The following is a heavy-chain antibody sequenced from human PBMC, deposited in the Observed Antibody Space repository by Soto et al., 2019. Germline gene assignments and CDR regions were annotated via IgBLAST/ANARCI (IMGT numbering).Heavy chain of an antibody. D-gene: IGHD6-19*01. CDR2: IFSNDEK. J-gene: IGHJ5*02. CDR3: ARRRSGWFLFDR. Sequence: QVTLKESGPVLVKPTETLTLTCTVSGFSLSNARMGVSWIRQPPGKALEWLAHIFSNDEKSYSTSLKSRLTISKDTSKSHVVLSMTNMDPVDTATYSCARRRSGWFLFDRWGQGTLVTVSS. CDR1: GFSLSNARMG. V-gene: IGHV2-26*01.